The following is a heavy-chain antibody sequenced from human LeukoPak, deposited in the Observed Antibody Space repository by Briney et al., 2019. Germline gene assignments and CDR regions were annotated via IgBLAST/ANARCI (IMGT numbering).Heavy chain of an antibody. CDR3: ARAVVVTDPFDY. Sequence: SETLSLTCTVSGGSISPFYWNWIRQPPGKGLEWIGYIYYTGGTSYSPSLNSRATISVDTSKNQISLKLSSVTAADTAVYYCARAVVVTDPFDYWGQGTLVTVSS. CDR1: GGSISPFY. CDR2: IYYTGGT. J-gene: IGHJ4*02. D-gene: IGHD2-21*02. V-gene: IGHV4-59*01.